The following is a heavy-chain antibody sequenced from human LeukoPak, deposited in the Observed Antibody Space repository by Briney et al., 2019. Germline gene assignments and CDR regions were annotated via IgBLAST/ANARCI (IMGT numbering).Heavy chain of an antibody. J-gene: IGHJ4*02. CDR1: GLTFSSYA. Sequence: GGSLRLSCAASGLTFSSYAMNWVRQAPGKGLEWVSTISYSGGSTYYVDSVKGRFTISRDNSENTLYLQLNSLRAEDTAVYYCAKAASGSYLYYFDYWGQGTQVTVSS. V-gene: IGHV3-23*01. CDR2: ISYSGGST. CDR3: AKAASGSYLYYFDY. D-gene: IGHD1-26*01.